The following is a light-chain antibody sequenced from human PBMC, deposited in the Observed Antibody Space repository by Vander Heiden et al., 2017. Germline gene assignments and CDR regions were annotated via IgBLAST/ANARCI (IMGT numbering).Light chain of an antibody. J-gene: IGKJ1*01. Sequence: EVVLTQSPGTLSLSPGERATLSCRASRSVSSRFLAWYQQKPGQAPRLLVYDAATRATGIPDRCSGSGAATDSTLTIRRLEHEDSAVYYCQQYADSRTCGQGTKVEI. CDR3: QQYADSRT. CDR1: RSVSSRF. V-gene: IGKV3-20*01. CDR2: DAA.